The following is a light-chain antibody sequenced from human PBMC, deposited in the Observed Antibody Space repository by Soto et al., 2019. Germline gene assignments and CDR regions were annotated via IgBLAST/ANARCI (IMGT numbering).Light chain of an antibody. CDR3: QQYNSHSQT. J-gene: IGKJ1*01. CDR2: DAS. V-gene: IGKV1-5*01. CDR1: QSVSSW. Sequence: DIPMTQSPSTLSASVGDRVIITCRASQSVSSWLAWYQQKPGKAPKLLIYDASTLETGVPSRFSGSGSGTEFTLTISSLQPGDFATYYCQQYNSHSQTFGQGTKVEAK.